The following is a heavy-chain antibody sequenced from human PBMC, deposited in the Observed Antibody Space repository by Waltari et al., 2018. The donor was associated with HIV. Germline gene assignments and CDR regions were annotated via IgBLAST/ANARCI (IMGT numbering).Heavy chain of an antibody. CDR3: ARWHSSNSGRSWFDP. J-gene: IGHJ5*02. CDR2: IYYSGST. Sequence: QVQLQESGPGLVKPSQTMSLTCTVSGGSISSGGYYWRWIRQLPGKGLEWIGFIYYSGSTFYYPSLKSRVTISVDTSKNQFSLTLSSVTAADTAVYYCARWHSSNSGRSWFDPWGQGTLVTVSS. V-gene: IGHV4-31*03. CDR1: GGSISSGGYY. D-gene: IGHD1-26*01.